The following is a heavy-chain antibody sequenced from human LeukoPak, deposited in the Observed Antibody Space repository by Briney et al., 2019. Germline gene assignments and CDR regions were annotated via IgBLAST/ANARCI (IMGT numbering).Heavy chain of an antibody. CDR3: ARYIEYSSLNWFDP. J-gene: IGHJ5*02. CDR2: INHSGST. CDR1: GGSFSGYY. V-gene: IGHV4-34*01. Sequence: SETLSLTCAVYGGSFSGYYWSWIRQPPGKGLEWIGEINHSGSTNYNPSLKSRVTISVDTSKNQFSLKLSSVTAADTAVYYCARYIEYSSLNWFDPWGQGTLVTVSS. D-gene: IGHD6-6*01.